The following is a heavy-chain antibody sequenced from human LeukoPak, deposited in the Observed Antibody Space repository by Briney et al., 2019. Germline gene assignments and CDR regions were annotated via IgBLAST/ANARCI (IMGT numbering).Heavy chain of an antibody. J-gene: IGHJ5*02. Sequence: GGSLRLSCAASGFTFSSYAMSWVRQAPGKGLEWVSTIGGSGSSTYYADSVKGRFTISRDNSKNTLYLQMNSLRAEDTAVYYCAKGGYSSSWYVSSWGQGTLVTVSS. D-gene: IGHD6-13*01. CDR1: GFTFSSYA. CDR3: AKGGYSSSWYVSS. V-gene: IGHV3-23*01. CDR2: IGGSGSST.